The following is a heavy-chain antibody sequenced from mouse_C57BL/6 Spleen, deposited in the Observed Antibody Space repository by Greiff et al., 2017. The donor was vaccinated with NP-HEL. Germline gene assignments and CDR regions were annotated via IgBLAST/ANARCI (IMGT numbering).Heavy chain of an antibody. J-gene: IGHJ4*01. CDR2: IDPSDSYT. D-gene: IGHD1-1*01. Sequence: QVQLQQPGAELVMPGASVKLSCKASGYTFTSYWMHWVKQWPGQGLEWIGEIDPSDSYTNYNQKFKGKSTLTVDKSSSTAYMQLSSLTSEDSAVYYCARDGSSYGAMDYWGQGTSVTVSS. CDR3: ARDGSSYGAMDY. CDR1: GYTFTSYW. V-gene: IGHV1-69*01.